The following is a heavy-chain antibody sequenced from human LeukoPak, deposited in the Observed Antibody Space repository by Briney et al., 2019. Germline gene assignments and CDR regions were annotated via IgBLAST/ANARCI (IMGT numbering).Heavy chain of an antibody. Sequence: PSETLSLTCAVYGVSFSGYYWSWIRQPPGKGLEWIGEINHSGSTNYNPSLQSRVTISVDTSKNQFSLKLSSVTAADTAVYYCARGVITFGGVIFDYWGQGTLVTVSS. D-gene: IGHD3-16*01. J-gene: IGHJ4*02. CDR1: GVSFSGYY. CDR2: INHSGST. CDR3: ARGVITFGGVIFDY. V-gene: IGHV4-34*01.